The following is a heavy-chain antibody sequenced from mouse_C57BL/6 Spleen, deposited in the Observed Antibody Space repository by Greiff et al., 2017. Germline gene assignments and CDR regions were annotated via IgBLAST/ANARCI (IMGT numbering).Heavy chain of an antibody. CDR3: ARGYGSSYYFDY. CDR2: ISDGGSYT. Sequence: VQLKESGGGLVKPGGSLKLSCAASGFTFSSYAMSWVRQTPEKRLEWVATISDGGSYTYYPDNVKGRFTISRDNAKNNLYLQMSHLKSEDTAMYYCARGYGSSYYFDYWGQGTTLTVSS. J-gene: IGHJ2*01. V-gene: IGHV5-4*01. CDR1: GFTFSSYA. D-gene: IGHD1-1*01.